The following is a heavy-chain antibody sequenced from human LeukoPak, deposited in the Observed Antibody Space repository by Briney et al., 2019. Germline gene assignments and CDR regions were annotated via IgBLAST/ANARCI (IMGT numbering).Heavy chain of an antibody. J-gene: IGHJ6*03. CDR1: GGFISSGSYY. V-gene: IGHV4-61*02. CDR2: IYTSGST. D-gene: IGHD2-21*02. CDR3: ARIYCGGDCRGYYYHYYMDV. Sequence: PSETLSLTCTVSGGFISSGSYYWSWIRQPAGKGLEWIGRIYTSGSTKYNPSVKSRVTISVDTSKNQFSLKLSSVTAADTAVYYCARIYCGGDCRGYYYHYYMDVWGKGTTVTISS.